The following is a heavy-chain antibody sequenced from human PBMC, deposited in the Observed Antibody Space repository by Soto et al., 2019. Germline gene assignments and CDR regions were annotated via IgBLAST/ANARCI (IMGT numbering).Heavy chain of an antibody. D-gene: IGHD4-17*01. V-gene: IGHV3-23*01. CDR2: ISGSGGST. J-gene: IGHJ5*02. Sequence: GGSLRLSCAASGFTFSSYGMSWVRQAPGKGLEWVSAISGSGGSTYYADSVKGRFTISRDNSKNTLYLQMNSLRAEDTAVYYCAKDPEDYVDGNWFDPWGQGTLVTVSS. CDR1: GFTFSSYG. CDR3: AKDPEDYVDGNWFDP.